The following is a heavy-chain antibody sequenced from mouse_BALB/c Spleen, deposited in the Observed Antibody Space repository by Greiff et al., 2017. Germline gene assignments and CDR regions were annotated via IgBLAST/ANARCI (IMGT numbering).Heavy chain of an antibody. D-gene: IGHD1-1*01. V-gene: IGHV5-6-4*01. CDR3: TRESYYGSSHWYFDV. J-gene: IGHJ1*01. CDR2: ISSGGSYT. CDR1: GFTFSSYT. Sequence: EVKLMESGGGLVKPGGSLKLSCAASGFTFSSYTMSWVRQTPEKRLEWVATISSGGSYTYYPDSVKGRFTISRDNAKNTLYLQMSSLKSEDTAMYYCTRESYYGSSHWYFDVWGAGTTVTVSS.